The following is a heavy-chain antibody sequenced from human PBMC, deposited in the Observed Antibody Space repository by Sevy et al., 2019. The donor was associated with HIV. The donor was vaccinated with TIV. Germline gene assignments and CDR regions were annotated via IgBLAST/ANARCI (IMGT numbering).Heavy chain of an antibody. CDR1: GFSFSSYG. D-gene: IGHD3-10*01. V-gene: IGHV3-30*02. Sequence: GGSLRLSCAASGFSFSSYGMHWVRQAPGKGLEWMSYIQYDGSNKDYADSVKGRFTISRDNSKNTLYLKMNSLRVEERVGFYCVKEGGGGGGDHWGQGTLVTVSS. CDR3: VKEGGGGGGDH. J-gene: IGHJ4*02. CDR2: IQYDGSNK.